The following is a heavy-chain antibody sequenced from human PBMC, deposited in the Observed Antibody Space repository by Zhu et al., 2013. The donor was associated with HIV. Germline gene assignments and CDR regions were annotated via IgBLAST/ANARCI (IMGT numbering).Heavy chain of an antibody. D-gene: IGHD1-26*01. J-gene: IGHJ4*02. V-gene: IGHV1-69*01. Sequence: QVQLVQSGAEVKKPGSSVKVSCKASGGTFSSYAISWVRQAPGQGLEWMGGIIPMFGTTNYAQRFQGRVTLIADESTSTAYMELSSLRSEDTAVYYCARAAAHFKGRGASFSGLDYWGQGTLVTVSS. CDR1: GGTFSSYA. CDR3: ARAAAHFKGRGASFSGLDY. CDR2: IIPMFGTT.